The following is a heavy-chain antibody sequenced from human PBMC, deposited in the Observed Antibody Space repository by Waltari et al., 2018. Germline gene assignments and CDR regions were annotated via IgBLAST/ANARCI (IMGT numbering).Heavy chain of an antibody. CDR1: GGTFSSYA. J-gene: IGHJ3*02. CDR3: ARYSSSFDAFDI. D-gene: IGHD6-13*01. Sequence: QVQLVQSGAEVKKPGSSVKVSCKASGGTFSSYAISWVRQAPGQGLEWMGGISPIFGTANYAQNFQGIVTITTDESTSTAYMELSSLRSEDTAVYYCARYSSSFDAFDIWGQGTMVTVSS. CDR2: ISPIFGTA. V-gene: IGHV1-69*05.